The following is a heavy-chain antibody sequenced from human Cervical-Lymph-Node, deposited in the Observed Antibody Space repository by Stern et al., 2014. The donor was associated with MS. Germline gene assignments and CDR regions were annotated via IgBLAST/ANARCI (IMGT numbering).Heavy chain of an antibody. CDR2: VYYSGIT. CDR3: ARGVTAVTNYVPNWCFDL. J-gene: IGHJ2*01. CDR1: GASITNRDY. D-gene: IGHD4-11*01. Sequence: VQLVQSGPGLVKPSETLSLTCTVSGASITNRDYWGWIRQPPGKGLEWIGSVYYSGITYYRPALKSRAALSIGTARDQFFLRFNSVTATDTAVYFCARGVTAVTNYVPNWCFDLWGRGTLVTVSS. V-gene: IGHV4-39*02.